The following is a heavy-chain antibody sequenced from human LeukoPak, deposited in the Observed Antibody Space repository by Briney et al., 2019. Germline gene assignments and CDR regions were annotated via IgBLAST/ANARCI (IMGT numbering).Heavy chain of an antibody. CDR3: ARGRATLDY. V-gene: IGHV4-61*02. D-gene: IGHD1-26*01. CDR1: GGSISSGSYY. J-gene: IGHJ4*02. Sequence: PSETLSLTCTVSGGSISSGSYYWSWIRQPAGKGLEWIGRIYTSGSTNYNPSLKSRVTISVDTSKNQFSLRLSSVTAADTAVYYCARGRATLDYWGQGTLVTVSS. CDR2: IYTSGST.